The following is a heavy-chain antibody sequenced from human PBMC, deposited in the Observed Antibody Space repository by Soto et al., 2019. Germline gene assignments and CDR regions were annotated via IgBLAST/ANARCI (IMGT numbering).Heavy chain of an antibody. Sequence: QVQLVQSGAEVKKPGSSVKVSCKASGGTFSSYAISWVRQAPGQGLEWMGGIIPIFGTANYAQKFQCRVTITADESKSTAYMELSSLRSEDTAVYYCARICFAYPDYYYYYGMDVWGQGTTVTVSS. CDR3: ARICFAYPDYYYYYGMDV. V-gene: IGHV1-69*01. CDR1: GGTFSSYA. J-gene: IGHJ6*02. D-gene: IGHD3-10*02. CDR2: IIPIFGTA.